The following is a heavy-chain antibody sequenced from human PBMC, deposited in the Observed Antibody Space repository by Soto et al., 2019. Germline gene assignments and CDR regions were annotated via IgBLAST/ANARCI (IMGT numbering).Heavy chain of an antibody. D-gene: IGHD1-26*01. V-gene: IGHV3-33*01. CDR3: ARDYRYYFDY. CDR1: GFTFSSYG. CDR2: IWYDGSNK. Sequence: QVQLVESGGGVVQPGRSLRLSCAASGFTFSSYGMHWVRQAPGKGLEWVAVIWYDGSNKYYADSVKGRFTISRDNSKNTLYLQMNSLRAEDKAVYYCARDYRYYFDYWCQGTLVTVSS. J-gene: IGHJ4*02.